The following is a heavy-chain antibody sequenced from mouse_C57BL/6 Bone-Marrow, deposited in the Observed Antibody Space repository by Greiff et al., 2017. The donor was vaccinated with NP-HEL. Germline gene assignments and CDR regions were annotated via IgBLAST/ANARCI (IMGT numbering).Heavy chain of an antibody. CDR1: GFTFSDYY. Sequence: EVMLVESEGGLVQPGSSMKLSCTASGFTFSDYYMAWVRQVPEKGLEWVANINYDGSSTYYLDSLKSRFIISRDNAKNILYLQMSSLKSEDTATYYCAREVDSYFDYWGQGTTLTVSS. V-gene: IGHV5-16*01. J-gene: IGHJ2*01. D-gene: IGHD3-2*01. CDR3: AREVDSYFDY. CDR2: INYDGSST.